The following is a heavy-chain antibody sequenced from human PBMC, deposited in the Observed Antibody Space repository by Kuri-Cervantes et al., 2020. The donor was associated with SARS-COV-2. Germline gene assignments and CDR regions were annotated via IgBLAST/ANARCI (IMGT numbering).Heavy chain of an antibody. V-gene: IGHV4-39*07. Sequence: ESLKISCTVSGGSISSSSYYWGWIRQPPGKGLEWIGEINHSGSTNYNPSLKSRVTVSVDTSKNQFSLKLSSVTAEDTAVYYCARVGSNAGYGYDYYYGMDVWGQGTTVTVSS. CDR1: GGSISSSSYY. D-gene: IGHD5-18*01. CDR3: ARVGSNAGYGYDYYYGMDV. CDR2: INHSGST. J-gene: IGHJ6*02.